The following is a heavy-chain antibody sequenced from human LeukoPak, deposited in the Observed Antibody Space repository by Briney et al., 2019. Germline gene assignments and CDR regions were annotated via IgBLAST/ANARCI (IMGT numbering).Heavy chain of an antibody. CDR2: ISYSGTT. Sequence: KPSETLSLTCTVSGGSISSSSYYWGWIRQPPGKGLEWIGSISYSGTTYYNPSLTSRVAVSVDTSRTQFSLKLSSVTAADTAVYYCARRYYDFWSGYLVWFDPWGQGTLVTVSS. CDR3: ARRYYDFWSGYLVWFDP. J-gene: IGHJ5*02. V-gene: IGHV4-39*01. CDR1: GGSISSSSYY. D-gene: IGHD3-3*01.